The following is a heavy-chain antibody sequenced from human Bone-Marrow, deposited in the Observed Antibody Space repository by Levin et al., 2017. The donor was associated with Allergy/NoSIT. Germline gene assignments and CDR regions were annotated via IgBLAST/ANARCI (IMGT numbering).Heavy chain of an antibody. Sequence: GGSLRLSCRVSGFTFSNHAMHWVRQPPAKGLEWVATISYDGSSEYYADSVRGRFTVSRDNSKNTLDLQMNSLSAEDTGLYYCARDWTVISADTTNTNLFDHWGQGKLVTVSS. CDR2: ISYDGSSE. CDR1: GFTFSNHA. CDR3: ARDWTVISADTTNTNLFDH. J-gene: IGHJ4*02. V-gene: IGHV3-30*04. D-gene: IGHD3/OR15-3a*01.